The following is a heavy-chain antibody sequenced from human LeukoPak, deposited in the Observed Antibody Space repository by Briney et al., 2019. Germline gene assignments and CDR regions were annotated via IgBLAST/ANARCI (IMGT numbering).Heavy chain of an antibody. Sequence: PSETLSLTCTVSGGSVSSSYYWGWIRQPPGKGLEWIGTIHDSGTTYFNPSVKSRVTISVNTSKSQFSLKLSSVTAADTAVYHCARHYDSSGYFGPLFDYWGQGTLVTVSS. CDR2: IHDSGTT. D-gene: IGHD3-22*01. V-gene: IGHV4-39*01. CDR3: ARHYDSSGYFGPLFDY. CDR1: GGSVSSSYY. J-gene: IGHJ4*02.